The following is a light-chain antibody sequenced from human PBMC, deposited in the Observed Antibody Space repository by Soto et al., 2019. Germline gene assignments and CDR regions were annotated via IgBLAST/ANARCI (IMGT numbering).Light chain of an antibody. CDR1: QSVSIT. CDR3: QQYNKWPRT. CDR2: GAS. J-gene: IGKJ1*01. V-gene: IGKV3-15*01. Sequence: EIMMTQSPATLSVSPGERATLSCRANQSVSITLAWYQQKPGQAPRLLIYGASTRATGIPARFSGSGSGTEFTLTISSLQSEDFAVYYCQQYNKWPRTFGQGTKVEIK.